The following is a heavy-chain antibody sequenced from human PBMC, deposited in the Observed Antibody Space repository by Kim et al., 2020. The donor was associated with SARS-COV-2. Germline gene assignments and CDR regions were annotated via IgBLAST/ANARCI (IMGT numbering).Heavy chain of an antibody. CDR2: IYSGGST. J-gene: IGHJ3*02. CDR1: GFTVSSNY. V-gene: IGHV3-53*01. D-gene: IGHD6-6*01. Sequence: GGSLRLSCAASGFTVSSNYMSWVRQAPGKGLEWVSVIYSGGSTYYADSVKGRFTISRDNSKNTLYLQMNSLRAEDTAVYYCARGSARPRPGAFDIWGQGTMVTVSS. CDR3: ARGSARPRPGAFDI.